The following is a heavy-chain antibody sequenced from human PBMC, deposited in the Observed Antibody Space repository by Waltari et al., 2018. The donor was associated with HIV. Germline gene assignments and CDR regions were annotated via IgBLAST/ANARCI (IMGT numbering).Heavy chain of an antibody. CDR3: ARSGGSGYSAVDS. J-gene: IGHJ4*02. CDR1: GGSFSGHF. CDR2: INHSGST. Sequence: QVQLQQWGAGLLEPSETLTLTCAVCGGSFSGHFLPWLRQPPGKELEWIGEINHSGSTNYKPSLQRVVTLSVDTSKNQFSLKVASVTVADTAIYYCARSGGSGYSAVDSWGRGTLVIISS. D-gene: IGHD3-3*01. V-gene: IGHV4-34*01.